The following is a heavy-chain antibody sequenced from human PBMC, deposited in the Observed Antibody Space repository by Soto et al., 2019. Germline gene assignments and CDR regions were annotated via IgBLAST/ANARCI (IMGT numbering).Heavy chain of an antibody. J-gene: IGHJ5*02. D-gene: IGHD3-10*01. V-gene: IGHV1-69*12. CDR1: GGTFSSYA. CDR2: IIPIFGTA. Sequence: QVQLVQSGAEVKKPGSSVKVSCKASGGTFSSYAISWVRQAPGQGLEWMGGIIPIFGTANYAQKFQGRVTITADASTSTACMELSSLRSEDTAVYYCARDLGRRAPRGYGSGSGWFDPWGQGTLVTVSS. CDR3: ARDLGRRAPRGYGSGSGWFDP.